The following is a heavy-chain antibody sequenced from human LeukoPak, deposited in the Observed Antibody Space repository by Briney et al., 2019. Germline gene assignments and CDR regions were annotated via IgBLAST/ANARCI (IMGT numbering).Heavy chain of an antibody. J-gene: IGHJ4*02. CDR3: ARGSSTVDY. CDR2: INHSGST. Sequence: SETLSLTCAVYGGSFSGYYWGWIRQPPGKGLEWIGEINHSGSTNYNPSLKSRVTISVDTSKNQFSLKLSSVTAADTAVYYCARGSSTVDYWGQGTLVTVSS. CDR1: GGSFSGYY. V-gene: IGHV4-34*01. D-gene: IGHD2-2*01.